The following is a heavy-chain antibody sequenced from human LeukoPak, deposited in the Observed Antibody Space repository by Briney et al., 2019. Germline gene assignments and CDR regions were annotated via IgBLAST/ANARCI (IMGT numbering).Heavy chain of an antibody. D-gene: IGHD1-7*01. CDR2: IRYDGSDK. V-gene: IGHV3-30*02. Sequence: GGSLRLSWAASGFTFSSYGMHWVRQAPGKGLEWVAFIRYDGSDKDYVDSVKGRFTISRDNSKNTLYLQMNSLRAEDTAVYYCAKDRDKGNYYFDYWGQGTLVTVSS. CDR1: GFTFSSYG. CDR3: AKDRDKGNYYFDY. J-gene: IGHJ4*02.